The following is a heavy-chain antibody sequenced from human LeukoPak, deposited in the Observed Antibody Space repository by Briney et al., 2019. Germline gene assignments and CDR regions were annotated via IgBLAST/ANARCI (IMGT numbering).Heavy chain of an antibody. Sequence: PGGSLRLSCAASGFTFSDYYMSWIRQAPGKGLEWVSYISSSGSTIYYADSVKGRFTISRDNAKNSLYLQMNSLRAEDTAVYYCAKDRSSSSYRGFDYWGQGTLVSVSS. D-gene: IGHD6-13*01. CDR1: GFTFSDYY. CDR2: ISSSGSTI. CDR3: AKDRSSSSYRGFDY. J-gene: IGHJ4*02. V-gene: IGHV3-11*04.